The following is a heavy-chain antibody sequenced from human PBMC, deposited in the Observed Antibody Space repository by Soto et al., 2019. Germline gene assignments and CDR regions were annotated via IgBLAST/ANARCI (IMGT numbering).Heavy chain of an antibody. CDR2: IDYIGRA. D-gene: IGHD3-22*01. CDR3: VRAVKSAVASGAFDI. V-gene: IGHV4-31*03. CDR1: GGSITSDNYF. J-gene: IGHJ3*02. Sequence: QVQLQESRPGLVTPSQTLSLTCTVSGGSITSDNYFWSWIRQHPGKGLEWIGYIDYIGRAYYNPSPKDRVTTSVDTSKNQFCMRLSYVNVADTATYYCVRAVKSAVASGAFDILGHGTVVTVSS.